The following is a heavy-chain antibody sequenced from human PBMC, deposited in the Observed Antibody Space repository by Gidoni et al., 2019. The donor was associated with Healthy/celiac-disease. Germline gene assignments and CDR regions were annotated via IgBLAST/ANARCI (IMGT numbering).Heavy chain of an antibody. CDR2: IIPIFGTA. Sequence: QVQLVQSGAEVKKPGSSVKVSCKASGGTFSSYAISWVRQAPGQGLEWMGGIIPIFGTANYAQKFQGRVTITADESTSTAYMELSSLRSEDTAVYYCARVGYSSGWRKKNWFDPWGQGTLVTVSS. V-gene: IGHV1-69*01. CDR3: ARVGYSSGWRKKNWFDP. J-gene: IGHJ5*02. D-gene: IGHD6-19*01. CDR1: GGTFSSYA.